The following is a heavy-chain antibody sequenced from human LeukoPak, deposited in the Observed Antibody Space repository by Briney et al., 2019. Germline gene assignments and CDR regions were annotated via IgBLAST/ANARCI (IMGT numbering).Heavy chain of an antibody. CDR2: IDPEDGEA. D-gene: IGHD3-3*01. CDR1: GYTLTELS. J-gene: IGHJ5*02. V-gene: IGHV1-24*01. CDR3: ARDREYYDFRFDP. Sequence: ASVKVSCTVSGYTLTELSMHWVRQAPGKGLEWMGGIDPEDGEAIYAQKFQGRVTMTEDTSTDTAYMELSSLRSEDTAVYYCARDREYYDFRFDPWGQGTLVTVSS.